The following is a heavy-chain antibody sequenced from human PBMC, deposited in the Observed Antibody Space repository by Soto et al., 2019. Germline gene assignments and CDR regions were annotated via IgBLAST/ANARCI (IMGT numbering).Heavy chain of an antibody. D-gene: IGHD3-22*01. CDR1: GLTLSSDW. CDR3: ARLQYYYDRRGAHEDVHAF. CDR2: IKQDGSEK. Sequence: GGNLMLACAAPGLTLSSDWMRWVLHAPGKGLEWVANIKQDGSEKYYVDSVKGRFTISRDNAKNSLYLQMNRLRAEDTAVYYCARLQYYYDRRGAHEDVHAFWAQGTMV. J-gene: IGHJ3*01. V-gene: IGHV3-7*03.